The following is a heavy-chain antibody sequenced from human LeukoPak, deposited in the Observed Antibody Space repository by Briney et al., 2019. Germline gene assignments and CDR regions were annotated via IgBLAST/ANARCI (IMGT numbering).Heavy chain of an antibody. CDR3: ARTTLEGFDN. D-gene: IGHD1-1*01. CDR2: INHNGNI. J-gene: IGHJ4*02. Sequence: SETLSLTCAVSGYSIRSGYFWGWIRPPPAKRVEWIASINHNGNIYHNPSLKSRVTMSVDTSRDQFSLRLSSVTAADTAIYYCARTTLEGFDNWGQGTLVTVSS. V-gene: IGHV4-38-2*01. CDR1: GYSIRSGYF.